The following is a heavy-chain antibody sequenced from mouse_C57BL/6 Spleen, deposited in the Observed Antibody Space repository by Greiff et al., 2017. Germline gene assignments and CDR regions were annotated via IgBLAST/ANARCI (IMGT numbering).Heavy chain of an antibody. CDR1: GYTFTSYW. D-gene: IGHD2-1*01. CDR3: ARRGGYGNWYFDV. J-gene: IGHJ1*03. V-gene: IGHV1-59*01. CDR2: IDPSDSYT. Sequence: QVQLKQPGAELVRPGTSVKLSCKASGYTFTSYWMHWVKQRPGQGLEWIGVIDPSDSYTNYNQKFKGKATLTVDTSSSTAYMQLSSLTSEDSAVYYCARRGGYGNWYFDVWGTGTTVTVSS.